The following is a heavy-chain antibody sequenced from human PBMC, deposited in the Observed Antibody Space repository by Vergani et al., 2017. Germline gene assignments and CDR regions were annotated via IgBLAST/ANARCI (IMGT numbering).Heavy chain of an antibody. CDR1: GFTFSSYS. J-gene: IGHJ6*02. CDR3: ARVILLWFGELLSYYYYGMDV. Sequence: EVQLLESGGGLVQPGGSLRLSCAASGFTFSSYSMNWVRQAPGKGLEWVSYISSSSSTIYYADSVKGRFTISRDNAKNSLYLQMNSLRAEDTAVYYCARVILLWFGELLSYYYYGMDVWGQGP. V-gene: IGHV3-48*04. D-gene: IGHD3-10*01. CDR2: ISSSSSTI.